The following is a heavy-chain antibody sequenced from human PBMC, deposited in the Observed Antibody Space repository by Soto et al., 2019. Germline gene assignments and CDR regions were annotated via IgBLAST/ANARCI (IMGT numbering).Heavy chain of an antibody. CDR3: AKGSTIFGVIRDV. Sequence: GGSLRLSCAASGFTFSSYGMHWVRQAPGKGLEWVAVISYDGSNKYYADSVKGRFTISRDNSKNTLYLQMNSLRAEDTAVYYCAKGSTIFGVIRDVWGQGTTVTVSS. J-gene: IGHJ6*02. CDR1: GFTFSSYG. D-gene: IGHD3-3*01. CDR2: ISYDGSNK. V-gene: IGHV3-30*18.